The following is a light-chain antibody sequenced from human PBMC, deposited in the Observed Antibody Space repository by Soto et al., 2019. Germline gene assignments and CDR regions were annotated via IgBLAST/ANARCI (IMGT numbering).Light chain of an antibody. V-gene: IGLV2-14*01. Sequence: QSALTQPASLSGSPGQSITISCTGTSSDVGGYDFVSWYQQHPGKAPKLMIYDVSYRPSGVSNRFSGSKSGNTASLTISGLQAEDEVDYYWASYRNTTTGVFGGGT. CDR2: DVS. J-gene: IGLJ3*02. CDR1: SSDVGGYDF. CDR3: ASYRNTTTGV.